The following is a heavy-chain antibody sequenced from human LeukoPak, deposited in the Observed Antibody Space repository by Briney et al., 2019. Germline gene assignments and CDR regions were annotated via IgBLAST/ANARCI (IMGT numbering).Heavy chain of an antibody. J-gene: IGHJ3*01. CDR2: IVVSGGVT. Sequence: GGSLRLSCTASGFTFSNYAMIWVRQAPGKALEWVSAIVVSGGVTRYADSVKGRFTISKDNSKNTLYLQMSSLTAEDTAVYYCAKDPNGDYVGAFDFWGQGTMVTVSS. D-gene: IGHD4-17*01. CDR1: GFTFSNYA. CDR3: AKDPNGDYVGAFDF. V-gene: IGHV3-23*01.